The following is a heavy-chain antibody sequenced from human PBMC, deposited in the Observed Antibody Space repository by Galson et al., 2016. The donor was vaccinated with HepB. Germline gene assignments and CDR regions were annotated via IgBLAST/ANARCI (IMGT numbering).Heavy chain of an antibody. CDR3: AKVDAFWSGSPGWFDP. CDR1: GGSFTGYY. D-gene: IGHD3-3*01. V-gene: IGHV4-34*01. Sequence: ETLSLTCSVFGGSFTGYYWTWIRQRPGKGLEWIGEINHSGSTNYNPSLASRVTISVDSPKNQVSLKMNSMTAADTAVYYCAKVDAFWSGSPGWFDPWGQGTLVTVSS. CDR2: INHSGST. J-gene: IGHJ5*02.